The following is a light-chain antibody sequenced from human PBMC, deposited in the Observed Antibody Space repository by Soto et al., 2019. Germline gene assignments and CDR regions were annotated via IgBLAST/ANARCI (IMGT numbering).Light chain of an antibody. CDR2: GAS. J-gene: IGKJ5*01. CDR1: QSVSNRY. Sequence: EIVLTQSPDTLSLSPGARAPLSCRASQSVSNRYLAWYQQKPGQAPRLLIYGASSRATGIPDRFSGSGSGTEFTLTISSLQSEDFAVYYCQQYNNWPPITFGQGTRLEI. V-gene: IGKV3D-15*01. CDR3: QQYNNWPPIT.